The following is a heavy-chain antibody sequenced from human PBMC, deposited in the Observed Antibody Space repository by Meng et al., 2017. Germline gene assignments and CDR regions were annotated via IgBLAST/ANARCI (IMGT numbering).Heavy chain of an antibody. D-gene: IGHD3-9*01. CDR1: GFTFSSYW. J-gene: IGHJ4*02. V-gene: IGHV3-7*01. CDR3: ARGYNYDILTGYYYI. CDR2: IKQDGSEK. Sequence: GQRGGVGACLVQAGGCLSLSGAASGFTFSSYWMSWVRQAPGKGLEWVANIKQDGSEKYYVDSVKGRFTISRDNAKNSLYLQMNSLRAEDTAVYYCARGYNYDILTGYYYIWGQGTLVTVSS.